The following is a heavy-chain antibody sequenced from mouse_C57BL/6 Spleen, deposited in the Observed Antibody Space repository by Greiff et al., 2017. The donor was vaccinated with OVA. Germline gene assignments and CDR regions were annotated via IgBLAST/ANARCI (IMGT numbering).Heavy chain of an antibody. D-gene: IGHD2-3*01. J-gene: IGHJ4*01. CDR1: GYTFTSSW. CDR2: IYPGSGST. CDR3: AKGGYFPMDY. V-gene: IGHV1-55*01. Sequence: QVQLQQPGAELVKPGASVKMSCTASGYTFTSSWITWVKQRPGQGLAWIGDIYPGSGSTNYNEKFKSKATLTVDTSSSTAYMQLSSLTSEDSAVYYCAKGGYFPMDYWGQGTSVTVSS.